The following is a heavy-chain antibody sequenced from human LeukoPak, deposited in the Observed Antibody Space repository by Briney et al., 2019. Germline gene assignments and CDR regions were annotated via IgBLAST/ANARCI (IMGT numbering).Heavy chain of an antibody. J-gene: IGHJ6*03. V-gene: IGHV4-34*01. D-gene: IGHD3-10*01. CDR2: INHSGST. CDR1: GGSFSGYY. CDR3: ARGRVYPYYYMDV. Sequence: SETLSLTCPVYGGSFSGYYWSWIRQPPGKGLEWIGEINHSGSTNYNPSLKSRVTISVDTSRNQFSLKLSSVTAADTAVYYCARGRVYPYYYMDVWGKGTTVTVSS.